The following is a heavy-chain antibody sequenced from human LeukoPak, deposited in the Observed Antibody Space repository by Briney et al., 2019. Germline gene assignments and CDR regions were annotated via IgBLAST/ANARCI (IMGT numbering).Heavy chain of an antibody. Sequence: GGSLRLSCAASGFTFDAYAMHWVRQAPGKGLEWLSIISWNSGYIDYADSVKGRFTISRENAKNSLFLQMDSLRTEDTASYYRAKVRGTYSSGYYFDSWGQGTLVTVSS. D-gene: IGHD6-19*01. V-gene: IGHV3-9*01. CDR3: AKVRGTYSSGYYFDS. J-gene: IGHJ4*02. CDR1: GFTFDAYA. CDR2: ISWNSGYI.